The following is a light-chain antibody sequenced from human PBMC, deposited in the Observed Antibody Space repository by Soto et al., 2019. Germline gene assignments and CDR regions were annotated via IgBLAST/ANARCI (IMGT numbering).Light chain of an antibody. CDR3: QQRSNWPPEIT. CDR2: DAS. J-gene: IGKJ5*01. CDR1: QTVSSNY. V-gene: IGKV3-11*01. Sequence: EIVLTQSPGTLSLSPGDRATLSCRASQTVSSNYLAWCQQKPGQAPRLLIYDASNRATGIPARFSGSGSGTDFTLTISSLEPEDFAVYYCQQRSNWPPEITFGQGTRLEIK.